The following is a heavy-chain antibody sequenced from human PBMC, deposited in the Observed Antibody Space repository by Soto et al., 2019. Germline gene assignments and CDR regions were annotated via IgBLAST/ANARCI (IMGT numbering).Heavy chain of an antibody. CDR2: ISGSGGTT. D-gene: IGHD2-2*01. CDR3: ARHSVGYQLLYNWFDP. J-gene: IGHJ5*02. V-gene: IGHV3-23*01. CDR1: GFTFSTYA. Sequence: PGGSLRRSCATSGFTFSTYAMSWVRQAQEKGLEWLSTISGSGGTTYYADSAKCRFTISRDNSKNTLYLQMNSLKAEDTAIFYCARHSVGYQLLYNWFDPWGQGTLVTVSS.